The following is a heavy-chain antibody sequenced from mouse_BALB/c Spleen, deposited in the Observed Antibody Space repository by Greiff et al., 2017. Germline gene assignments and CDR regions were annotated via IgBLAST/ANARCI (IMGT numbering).Heavy chain of an antibody. Sequence: VQGVESGAELVRPGTSVKVSCKASGYAFTNYLIEWVKQRPGQGLEWIGVINPGSGGTNYNEKFKGKATLTADKSSSTAYMQLSSLTSDDSAVYFCARIHYYGYFDYWGQGTTLTVSS. CDR1: GYAFTNYL. J-gene: IGHJ2*01. CDR2: INPGSGGT. CDR3: ARIHYYGYFDY. D-gene: IGHD1-2*01. V-gene: IGHV1-54*01.